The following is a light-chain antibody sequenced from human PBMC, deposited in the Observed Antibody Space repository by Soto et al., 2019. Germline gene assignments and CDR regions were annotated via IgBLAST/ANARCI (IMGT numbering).Light chain of an antibody. Sequence: EIVMTQSPATLSVSPGERATLSCRASQSVSDNLAWYQQKPGQAYRLLIYGTSTRATGIPARFSGSGYGKEFTLTISSLQSEDFAVYYCQQYNNWPPLTFGGGTKVEIK. CDR1: QSVSDN. CDR2: GTS. V-gene: IGKV3-15*01. CDR3: QQYNNWPPLT. J-gene: IGKJ4*01.